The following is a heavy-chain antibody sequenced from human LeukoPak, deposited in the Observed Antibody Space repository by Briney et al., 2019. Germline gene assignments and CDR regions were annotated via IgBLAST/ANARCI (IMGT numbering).Heavy chain of an antibody. CDR3: AREGGSSWNNWFEP. J-gene: IGHJ5*02. V-gene: IGHV4-59*02. D-gene: IGHD6-13*01. Sequence: PSESLAVNCRVSGGSVSSQYLSWIRQPPGKELEWIGYIYYTGTTNYKPSLKSRVNISVDTSKNQFSLNLTSVTAADTAVYYCAREGGSSWNNWFEPWGEGTLVTFS. CDR1: GGSVSSQY. CDR2: IYYTGTT.